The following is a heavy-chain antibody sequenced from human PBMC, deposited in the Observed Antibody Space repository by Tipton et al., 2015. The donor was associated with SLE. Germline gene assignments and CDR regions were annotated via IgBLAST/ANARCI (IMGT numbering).Heavy chain of an antibody. J-gene: IGHJ4*02. V-gene: IGHV3-21*01. Sequence: GSLRLSCATSGFDFNFHSMNWVRQAPGKGLEWVSSVSSGSTYISYADSVKGRFTIPRDDAKNSLYLQMNSLRAEDTAVYFCARADAGSSWGSYFDLWGQGTLVTVSS. CDR1: GFDFNFHS. CDR2: VSSGSTYI. CDR3: ARADAGSSWGSYFDL. D-gene: IGHD6-13*01.